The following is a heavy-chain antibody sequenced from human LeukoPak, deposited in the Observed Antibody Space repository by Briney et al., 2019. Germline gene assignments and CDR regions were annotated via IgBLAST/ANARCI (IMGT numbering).Heavy chain of an antibody. CDR1: GYTFTGYY. V-gene: IGHV1-2*02. Sequence: ASVKVSCKASGYTFTGYYMHWVRQAPGQGLEWMGWINPNSGGTNYAQRFQGRVTMTRDTSISTAYMELSRLRSDDTAVYYCARDQAAAAGSGGYFQHWGQGTLVTVSS. CDR3: ARDQAAAAGSGGYFQH. CDR2: INPNSGGT. J-gene: IGHJ1*01. D-gene: IGHD6-13*01.